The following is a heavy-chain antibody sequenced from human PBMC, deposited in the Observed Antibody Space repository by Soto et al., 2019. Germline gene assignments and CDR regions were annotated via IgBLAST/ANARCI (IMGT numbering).Heavy chain of an antibody. CDR3: ARDCSSTSCYNLDY. V-gene: IGHV1-69*08. CDR1: GGTFSSYT. Sequence: QVQLVQSGAEVKKPGSSVKVSCKASGGTFSSYTISWVRQAPGQGLEWMGRIIPILGIANYAQKFQGRVTSTADKSTSTAYMELSSLRSEDTAVYYCARDCSSTSCYNLDYWGQGTLVTVSS. D-gene: IGHD2-2*02. J-gene: IGHJ4*02. CDR2: IIPILGIA.